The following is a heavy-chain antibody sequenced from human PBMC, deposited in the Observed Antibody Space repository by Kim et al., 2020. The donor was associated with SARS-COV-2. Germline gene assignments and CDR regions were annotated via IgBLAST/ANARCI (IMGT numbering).Heavy chain of an antibody. CDR3: ARLGSGSYRD. D-gene: IGHD3-10*01. Sequence: SETLSLPCPVPGGSISRYYWSWIRQPPGKGLEYIGYIYYSGSTNYNPSLKRRVPISLDTSKNQFPLKLRSVTPGDTPVYFCARLGSGSYRDWGQGTLVTV. CDR2: IYYSGST. V-gene: IGHV4-59*13. J-gene: IGHJ4*02. CDR1: GGSISRYY.